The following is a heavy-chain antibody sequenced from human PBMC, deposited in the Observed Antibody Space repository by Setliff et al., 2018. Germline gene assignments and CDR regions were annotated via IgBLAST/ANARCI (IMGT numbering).Heavy chain of an antibody. J-gene: IGHJ5*02. CDR2: IRSKAYGGTT. Sequence: GSLRLSCTASGFTFGDYAMSWVRQAPGKGLEWVGFIRSKAYGGTTEYAASVKGRFTISRDDSKSIAYLQMNSLKTEDTAVYYCTYYCSSTSCHRDLDWFDPWGQGTLVTVSS. V-gene: IGHV3-49*04. D-gene: IGHD2-2*01. CDR3: TYYCSSTSCHRDLDWFDP. CDR1: GFTFGDYA.